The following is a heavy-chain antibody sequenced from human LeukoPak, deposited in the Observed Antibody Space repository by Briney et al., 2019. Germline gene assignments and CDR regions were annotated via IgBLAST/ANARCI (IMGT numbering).Heavy chain of an antibody. Sequence: PSETLSLTCTVSGGSISSFHYNWDWIRQPPGKGLEWIRTIYSNGSANYNPSLKSRVTISVDRSKKQFFLKLSSVTAADTAFYYCARDRGYSYGYDYWGQGTLVTVSS. D-gene: IGHD5-18*01. V-gene: IGHV4-39*02. CDR1: GGSISSFHYN. J-gene: IGHJ4*02. CDR3: ARDRGYSYGYDY. CDR2: IYSNGSA.